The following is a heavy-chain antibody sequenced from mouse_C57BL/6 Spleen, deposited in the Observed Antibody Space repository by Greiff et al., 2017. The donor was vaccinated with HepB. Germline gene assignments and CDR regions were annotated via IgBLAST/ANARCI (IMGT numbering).Heavy chain of an antibody. Sequence: VQLQQSGGDLVKPGGSLKLSCAASGFTFSSYGMSWVRQTPDKRLEWVATISSGGSYTYYPDSVKGRFTISRDNAKNTLYLQMSSLKSEDTAMYYCARQGTVVANAMDYWGQGTSVTVSS. CDR2: ISSGGSYT. CDR3: ARQGTVVANAMDY. CDR1: GFTFSSYG. V-gene: IGHV5-6*01. J-gene: IGHJ4*01. D-gene: IGHD1-1*01.